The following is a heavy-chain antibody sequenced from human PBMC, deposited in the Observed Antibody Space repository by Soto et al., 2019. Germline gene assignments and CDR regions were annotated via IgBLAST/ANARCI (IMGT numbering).Heavy chain of an antibody. CDR1: GGSISSSSYY. J-gene: IGHJ5*02. Sequence: QLQLQESGPGLVKPSETLSLTCTVSGGSISSSSYYWGWIRQPQGKGLEWIGSIYYSVSTYHNPSLKSRVTISVDTSKNQFSLQLSSLTAADTAVYYCARQYGSGSYNWFDPWGQGTLVTVSS. V-gene: IGHV4-39*01. D-gene: IGHD3-10*01. CDR2: IYYSVST. CDR3: ARQYGSGSYNWFDP.